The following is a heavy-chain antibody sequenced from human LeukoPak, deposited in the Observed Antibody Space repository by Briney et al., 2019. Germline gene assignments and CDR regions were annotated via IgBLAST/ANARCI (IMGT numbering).Heavy chain of an antibody. D-gene: IGHD5-18*01. CDR3: ARYTAMVAFHAHGFDI. CDR1: GGSIISSSHY. CDR2: MPYSGSA. J-gene: IGHJ3*02. V-gene: IGHV4-39*07. Sequence: PSETLSLTCTVSGGSIISSSHYWGWIRQPPGKGLEYIGTMPYSGSAYHNPSLKSRVTMSVDTSKNQFSLRLRSVTAADTAVYYCARYTAMVAFHAHGFDIWGQGTMVTVSS.